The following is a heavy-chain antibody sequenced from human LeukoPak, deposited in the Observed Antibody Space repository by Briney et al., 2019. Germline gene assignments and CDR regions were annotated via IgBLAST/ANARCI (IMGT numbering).Heavy chain of an antibody. CDR1: GGSISSYY. CDR2: ISQSGST. V-gene: IGHV4-59*12. CDR3: VSVIVREWERFENDAFDI. Sequence: SETLSLTCTVSGGSISSYYWNWVRQAPGKGLEWIGDISQSGSTNYNPSLKSRVTISLDKSKNQFSLNLTSVTAADTAVYYCVSVIVREWERFENDAFDIWGQGTMVTVSS. D-gene: IGHD1-26*01. J-gene: IGHJ3*02.